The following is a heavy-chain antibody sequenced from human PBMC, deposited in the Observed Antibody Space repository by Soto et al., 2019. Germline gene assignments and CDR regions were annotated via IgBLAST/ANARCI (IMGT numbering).Heavy chain of an antibody. Sequence: GESLKISCKGSGYSFTSYWISWVRQMPGKGLEWMGRIDPSDSYTNYSPSFQGHVTISADKSISTAYLQWSSLKASDTAMYYCARLMCSTSCYRGGFDNYYYGMDVWGQGTTVTVSS. D-gene: IGHD2-2*02. CDR1: GYSFTSYW. CDR3: ARLMCSTSCYRGGFDNYYYGMDV. J-gene: IGHJ6*02. CDR2: IDPSDSYT. V-gene: IGHV5-10-1*01.